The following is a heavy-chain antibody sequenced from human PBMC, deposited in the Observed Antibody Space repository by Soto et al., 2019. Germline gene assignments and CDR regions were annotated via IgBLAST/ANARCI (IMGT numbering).Heavy chain of an antibody. CDR2: ISYSGST. J-gene: IGHJ4*02. CDR3: TRLVVVATSGYVGFDH. D-gene: IGHD2-15*01. V-gene: IGHV4-39*01. CDR1: GGSIFSSDYY. Sequence: PSETLSLTCSVSGGSIFSSDYYWGWIRQAPGKGLEWIGSISYSGSTLHNPSLRSRVTISVDTPKSQFSLKLSSVTATDTAVYYCTRLVVVATSGYVGFDHWGQGTLVTVSS.